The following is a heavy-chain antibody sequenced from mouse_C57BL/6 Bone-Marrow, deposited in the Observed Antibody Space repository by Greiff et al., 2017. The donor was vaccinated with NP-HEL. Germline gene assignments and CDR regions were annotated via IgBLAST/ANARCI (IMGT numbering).Heavy chain of an antibody. CDR3: ARWGNLRGMDY. Sequence: VQLQQSGPELVKPGASVKISCKASGYTFTDYYMNWVKQSHGKSLEWIGDINPNNGGTSYNQKFKGKATLTVDKSSSTAYMELRSLTSEDSAVYYCARWGNLRGMDYWGQGTSVTVSS. J-gene: IGHJ4*01. CDR2: INPNNGGT. D-gene: IGHD2-1*01. V-gene: IGHV1-26*01. CDR1: GYTFTDYY.